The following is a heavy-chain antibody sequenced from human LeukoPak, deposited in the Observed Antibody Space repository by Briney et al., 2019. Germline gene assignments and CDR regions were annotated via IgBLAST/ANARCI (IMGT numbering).Heavy chain of an antibody. J-gene: IGHJ3*02. Sequence: PSETLSLTCTVSGGSISSYYWSWIRQPPGKGLEWIGYIYYSGSTNYNPSLKSRVTMSVDTSKNQFSLKLSSVTAADTAVYYCARVYGDYYESAFDIWGQGTMVTVSS. CDR2: IYYSGST. CDR3: ARVYGDYYESAFDI. V-gene: IGHV4-59*12. CDR1: GGSISSYY. D-gene: IGHD4-17*01.